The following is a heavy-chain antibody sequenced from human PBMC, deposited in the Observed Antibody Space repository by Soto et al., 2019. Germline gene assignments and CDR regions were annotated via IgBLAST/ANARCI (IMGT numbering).Heavy chain of an antibody. J-gene: IGHJ5*02. D-gene: IGHD3-10*01. V-gene: IGHV4-34*01. CDR3: ARGRDVLLWFGEFYTYNWFDP. Sequence: SETLSLTCAVYGGSFSGYYWSWIRQPPGKGLEWIGEINHSVSTNYNPSLKSRVTISVDTSKNQFSLKLSSVTAADTAVYYCARGRDVLLWFGEFYTYNWFDPWGQGTLVTVSS. CDR1: GGSFSGYY. CDR2: INHSVST.